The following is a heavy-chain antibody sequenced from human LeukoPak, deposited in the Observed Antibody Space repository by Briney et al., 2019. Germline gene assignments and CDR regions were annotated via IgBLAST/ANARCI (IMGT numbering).Heavy chain of an antibody. Sequence: PGTSLRLSCAASGFTFSRYAFHWVRQAPGKGLEWVAVILQDGTIKYYADSVKGRFTISRDNSKNTLYLQVHSLSTEDTAVYYCVREDFGNYYLDFWGQGTLVTVSS. CDR2: ILQDGTIK. D-gene: IGHD4-11*01. CDR3: VREDFGNYYLDF. CDR1: GFTFSRYA. J-gene: IGHJ4*02. V-gene: IGHV3-30*04.